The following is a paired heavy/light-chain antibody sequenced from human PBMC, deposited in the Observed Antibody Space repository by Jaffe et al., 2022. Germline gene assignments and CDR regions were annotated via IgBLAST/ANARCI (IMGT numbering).Heavy chain of an antibody. CDR2: IYWNDDK. Sequence: QITLKESGPTLVKPTQTLTLTCTFSGFSLSTSGVGVGWIRQPPGKALEWLALIYWNDDKRYSPSLKSRLTITKDTSKNQVVLTMTNMDPVDTATYYCAHRLKPLKYYDYIWGSYRDHDDAFDIWGQGTMVTVSS. V-gene: IGHV2-5*01. D-gene: IGHD3-16*02. CDR1: GFSLSTSGVG. J-gene: IGHJ3*02. CDR3: AHRLKPLKYYDYIWGSYRDHDDAFDI.
Light chain of an antibody. CDR1: QGISSW. CDR3: QQANSFLT. J-gene: IGKJ3*01. CDR2: AAS. V-gene: IGKV1-12*01. Sequence: DIQMTQSPSSVSASVGDRVTITCRASQGISSWLAWYQQKPGKAPKLLIYAASSLQSGVPSRFSGSGSGTDFTLTISSLQPEDFATYYCQQANSFLTFGPGTKVDIK.